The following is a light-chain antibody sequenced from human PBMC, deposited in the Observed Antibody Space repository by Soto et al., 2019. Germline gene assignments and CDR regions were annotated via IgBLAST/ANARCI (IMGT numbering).Light chain of an antibody. CDR1: QSISDY. CDR2: GAS. CDR3: QQSYSLPLT. Sequence: DIQMTQSPSSLSASVGDRVAITCRSSQSISDYLNWYQQKPGKALKLVIYGASNLQSGVPPRFSGSGSGSEFTLTISGLQPGDFAIYFCQQSYSLPLTFGPGTKVDIK. V-gene: IGKV1-39*01. J-gene: IGKJ3*01.